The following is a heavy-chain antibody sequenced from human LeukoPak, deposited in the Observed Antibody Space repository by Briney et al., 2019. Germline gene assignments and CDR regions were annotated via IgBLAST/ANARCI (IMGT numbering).Heavy chain of an antibody. CDR1: AITFGSYA. D-gene: IGHD3-22*01. CDR2: ISGSGGST. Sequence: PGGSLRLSCSASAITFGSYAMSWVRQAPGKGLEWVSGISGSGGSTYYADSVKGRFTISRDNSKNTLYLQMNSLRAEDTAVYYCARDRNYYDSSLDVWGQGTTVTVSS. J-gene: IGHJ6*02. CDR3: ARDRNYYDSSLDV. V-gene: IGHV3-23*01.